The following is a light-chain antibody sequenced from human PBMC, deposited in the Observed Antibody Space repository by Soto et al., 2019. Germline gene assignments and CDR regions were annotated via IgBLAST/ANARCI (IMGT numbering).Light chain of an antibody. J-gene: IGLJ3*02. CDR3: CSYAGSYTKV. V-gene: IGLV2-11*01. CDR1: SSDVGGYNY. CDR2: DVN. Sequence: QSALTQPRSVSGSPGQSVTISCTGTSSDVGGYNYVSWYQQHPGKAPKLIIYDVNKRPSGVPDRLSGSKSDNTASLTISGLQAEDEAVYYCCSYAGSYTKVFGGGTKLTVL.